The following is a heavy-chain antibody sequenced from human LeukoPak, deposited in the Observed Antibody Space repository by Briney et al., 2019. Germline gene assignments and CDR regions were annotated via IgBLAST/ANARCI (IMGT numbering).Heavy chain of an antibody. J-gene: IGHJ4*02. V-gene: IGHV3-21*01. D-gene: IGHD3-10*01. Sequence: GGSLRLSCAASGFTFSSYSMNWVRQAPGKGLEWVSSISSSSSYIYYADSVKGRFTISRDNAKNSLYLQMNSLRAEDTAVYYCASGLWFGELPGASWGQGTLVTVSS. CDR3: ASGLWFGELPGAS. CDR2: ISSSSSYI. CDR1: GFTFSSYS.